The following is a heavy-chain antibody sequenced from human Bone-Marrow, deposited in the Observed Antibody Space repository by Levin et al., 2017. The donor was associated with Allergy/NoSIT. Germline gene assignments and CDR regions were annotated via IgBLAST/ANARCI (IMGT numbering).Heavy chain of an antibody. CDR2: INWNGGST. V-gene: IGHV3-20*01. D-gene: IGHD2-2*01. CDR3: AREIVVPAAIYYYYYMDV. J-gene: IGHJ6*03. Sequence: GESLKISCAASGFTFDDYGMSWVRQAPGKGLEWVSGINWNGGSTGYADSVKGRFTISRDNAKNSLYLQMNSLRAEDTALYHCAREIVVPAAIYYYYYMDVWGKGTTVTVSS. CDR1: GFTFDDYG.